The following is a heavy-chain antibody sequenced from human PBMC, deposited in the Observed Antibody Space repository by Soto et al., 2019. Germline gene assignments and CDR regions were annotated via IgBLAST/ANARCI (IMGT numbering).Heavy chain of an antibody. CDR1: GYTFTSYG. D-gene: IGHD3-22*01. J-gene: IGHJ4*02. V-gene: IGHV1-18*01. Sequence: QVQLVQSGAEVKKPGASVKVSCKASGYTFTSYGISWVRQAPGQGLEWMGWISAYNGKTSYAQKLQGRVTMTTATATSTVYMELRSLRSDDTAVYFCARDRDSSGSLSGYWGQGTLVTVSS. CDR3: ARDRDSSGSLSGY. CDR2: ISAYNGKT.